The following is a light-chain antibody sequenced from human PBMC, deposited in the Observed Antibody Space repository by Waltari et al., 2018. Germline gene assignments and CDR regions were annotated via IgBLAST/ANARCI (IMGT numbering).Light chain of an antibody. Sequence: QSVLTQPPSASGTPGQRVTISCSGSSSNIGSNYVYWYQQPPGTAPKLLIYRNNPRPPGVPDRFSGSKSGTSASLAISGLRSEDEADYYCAAWDDSLSGHVVFGGGTKLTVL. J-gene: IGLJ2*01. CDR2: RNN. V-gene: IGLV1-47*01. CDR1: SSNIGSNY. CDR3: AAWDDSLSGHVV.